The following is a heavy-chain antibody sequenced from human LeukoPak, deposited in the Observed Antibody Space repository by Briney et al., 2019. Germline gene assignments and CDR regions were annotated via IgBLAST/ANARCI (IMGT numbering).Heavy chain of an antibody. V-gene: IGHV1-69*05. D-gene: IGHD4-17*01. J-gene: IGHJ4*02. CDR1: GGTFSSYA. CDR3: ARSTTVTTYIFDY. Sequence: SVKVSCKASGGTFSSYAISWVRQAPGQGLEWMGGIIPIFGTANYAQKFQGRVTITTDESTSTAYMELSSLRSEDTDVYYCARSTTVTTYIFDYWGQGTLVTVSS. CDR2: IIPIFGTA.